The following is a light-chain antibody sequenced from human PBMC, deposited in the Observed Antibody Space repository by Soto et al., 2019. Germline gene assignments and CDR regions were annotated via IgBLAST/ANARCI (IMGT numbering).Light chain of an antibody. J-gene: IGKJ1*01. CDR3: QQYNDKWT. Sequence: DIQMTQSPSTLSASVGDRVTITCRASQSISSWLAWYQQKPGKAPNLLIYKASSLQSGVPSRFSGSGSGTEVTLTISSLQPDDCGTYYCQQYNDKWTFGQGNKVEIK. CDR2: KAS. CDR1: QSISSW. V-gene: IGKV1-5*03.